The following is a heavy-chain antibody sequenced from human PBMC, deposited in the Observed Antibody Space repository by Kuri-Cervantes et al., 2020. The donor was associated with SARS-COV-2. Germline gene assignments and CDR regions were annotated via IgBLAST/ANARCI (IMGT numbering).Heavy chain of an antibody. Sequence: GESLKISCAASGFTFSSYAMSWVRQAPGKGLEWVSAISGSGGSTYYADSVKGRFTISRDNAKNSLYLQMNSLRAEDTALYYCAKDSGELYSGYDSYYGMDVWGQGTTVTVSS. CDR3: AKDSGELYSGYDSYYGMDV. J-gene: IGHJ6*02. D-gene: IGHD5-12*01. V-gene: IGHV3-23*01. CDR2: ISGSGGST. CDR1: GFTFSSYA.